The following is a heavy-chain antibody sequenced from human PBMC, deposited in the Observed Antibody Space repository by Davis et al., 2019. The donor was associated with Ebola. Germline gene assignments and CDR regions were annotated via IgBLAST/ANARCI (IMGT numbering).Heavy chain of an antibody. CDR3: ARGDKVELVWYYYYGMDV. D-gene: IGHD6-6*01. CDR1: GYTFTSYA. V-gene: IGHV7-4-1*02. J-gene: IGHJ6*04. Sequence: ASVKVSCKASGYTFTSYAMNWVRQAPGQGLEWMGWINTNTGNPTYAQGFTGRFVFSLDTSVSTAYLQISSLKAEDTAVYYCARGDKVELVWYYYYGMDVWGKGTTVTVSS. CDR2: INTNTGNP.